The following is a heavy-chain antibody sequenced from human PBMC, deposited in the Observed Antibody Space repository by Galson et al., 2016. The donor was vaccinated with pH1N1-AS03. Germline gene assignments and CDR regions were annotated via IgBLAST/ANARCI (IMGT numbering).Heavy chain of an antibody. CDR3: ARRGHCTGISCYDLDS. V-gene: IGHV5-51*03. J-gene: IGHJ4*02. Sequence: QSGAEVKKPGESLKISCKGSGDSFNTYWIGWVRQMPGKGLEWMGIIYPGDSDTRYSPSFQGAVTISADASISTAYLQWSSLKASDTAIYYCARRGHCTGISCYDLDSWGQGTMVTVSS. D-gene: IGHD2-2*01. CDR1: GDSFNTYW. CDR2: IYPGDSDT.